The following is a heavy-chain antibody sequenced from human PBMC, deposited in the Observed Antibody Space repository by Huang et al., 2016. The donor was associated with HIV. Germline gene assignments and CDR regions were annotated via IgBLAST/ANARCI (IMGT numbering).Heavy chain of an antibody. J-gene: IGHJ3*02. V-gene: IGHV1-18*01. Sequence: QVQVMQSGGVVRKPGASVRISCTTSGYTFTSYGITWVRQAPGRGLEWMGWRSTQKGTTNYAQKLQDRVIMTTDASTDTVYMEWRGLRAEDTAMYYCAREMGWWEMPNEGLDIWGPGTMVIVSS. CDR3: AREMGWWEMPNEGLDI. CDR1: GYTFTSYG. D-gene: IGHD2-15*01. CDR2: RSTQKGTT.